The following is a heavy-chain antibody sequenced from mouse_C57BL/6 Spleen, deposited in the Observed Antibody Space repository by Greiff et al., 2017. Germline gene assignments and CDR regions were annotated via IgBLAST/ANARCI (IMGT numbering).Heavy chain of an antibody. CDR1: GYTFTSYW. J-gene: IGHJ3*01. CDR3: APDSSGYFY. D-gene: IGHD3-2*02. Sequence: VQLQQPGAELVKPGASVKLSCKASGYTFTSYWMHWVKQRPGHGLEWIGMIHPYSGSTNYNEKFKSKATLTVDKSSSTAYMQLSSLTSEDSAVYYGAPDSSGYFYWGQGTLVTVSA. V-gene: IGHV1-64*01. CDR2: IHPYSGST.